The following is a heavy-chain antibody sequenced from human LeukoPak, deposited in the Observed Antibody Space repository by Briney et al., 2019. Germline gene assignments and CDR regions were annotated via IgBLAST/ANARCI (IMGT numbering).Heavy chain of an antibody. CDR2: ISSSSSYI. Sequence: GGSVRLSCAASGFTFRSYSMNWVRQAPGKGLEWVSSISSSSSYIYYADSVKGRFTISRDNAKNSLYLQMNSLRAEDTAVYYCARSEHIGTFDYWGQGTLVTVSS. CDR3: ARSEHIGTFDY. J-gene: IGHJ4*02. CDR1: GFTFRSYS. D-gene: IGHD2-21*01. V-gene: IGHV3-21*01.